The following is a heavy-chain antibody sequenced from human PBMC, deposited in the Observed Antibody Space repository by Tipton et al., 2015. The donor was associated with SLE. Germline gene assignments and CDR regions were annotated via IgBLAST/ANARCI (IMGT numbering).Heavy chain of an antibody. CDR3: ARGVDY. V-gene: IGHV4-59*08. CDR2: ISHSGDT. J-gene: IGHJ4*02. CDR1: GGSISSYY. Sequence: TLSLTCTVSGGSISSYYWSWIRQPPGKGPEWIATISHSGDTYYDPSLKSRVTISLDTSKNQFSLRLTSVTASDTAVYYCARGVDYWGQGTLVTVSS.